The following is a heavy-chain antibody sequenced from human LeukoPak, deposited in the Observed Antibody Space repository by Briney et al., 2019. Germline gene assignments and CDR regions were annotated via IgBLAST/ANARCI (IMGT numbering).Heavy chain of an antibody. CDR3: ARGRVPAADY. CDR1: GGPISSYF. J-gene: IGHJ4*02. D-gene: IGHD2-2*01. Sequence: SETLSLTCTVSGGPISSYFWSWIRQPPGKGLEWIGYVYHSGSTNYNPSLKSRVTISIDTSKNQFSLKLTSVTAEDTAVYYCARGRVPAADYWGRGTLVTVSS. V-gene: IGHV4-59*01. CDR2: VYHSGST.